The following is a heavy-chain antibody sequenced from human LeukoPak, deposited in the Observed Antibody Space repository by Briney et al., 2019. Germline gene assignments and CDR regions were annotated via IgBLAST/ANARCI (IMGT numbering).Heavy chain of an antibody. V-gene: IGHV4-4*07. D-gene: IGHD3-22*01. Sequence: PSETLSLTCTVPGGSISSYYWSWIRQPAGKGLEWIGRIYTSGSTNYNPSLKSRVTMSVDTSKNQFSLKLSSVTAADTAVYYCAIQYYYDSSGYFHDYWGQGTLVTVSS. CDR2: IYTSGST. CDR3: AIQYYYDSSGYFHDY. J-gene: IGHJ4*02. CDR1: GGSISSYY.